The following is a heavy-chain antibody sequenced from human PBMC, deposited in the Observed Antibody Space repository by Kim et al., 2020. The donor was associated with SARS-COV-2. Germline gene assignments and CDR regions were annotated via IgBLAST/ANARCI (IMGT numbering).Heavy chain of an antibody. CDR2: ITSSSNI. D-gene: IGHD5-12*01. CDR1: GFTFSTYS. J-gene: IGHJ4*02. Sequence: GGSLRLSCAASGFTFSTYSINWVRQAPGKGLEWVSSITSSSNIYYADSVKGRFTISRDNARLSLYLQMNSLRAEDTAVYYCARDAYGGYSLDYWGQGTLVTVSS. CDR3: ARDAYGGYSLDY. V-gene: IGHV3-21*01.